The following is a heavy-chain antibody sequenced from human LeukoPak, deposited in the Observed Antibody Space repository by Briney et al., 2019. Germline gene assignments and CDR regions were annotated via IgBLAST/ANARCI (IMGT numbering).Heavy chain of an antibody. CDR1: GGSISSSSYF. CDR3: ARLDGSGSYRWGYYFDY. J-gene: IGHJ4*02. D-gene: IGHD3-10*01. Sequence: SETLSLTCTVSGGSISSSSYFWGWIRQPPGKGLECIAIIYYSGKTHYNPSLKSRVTISVDTSKNQFSLKLNSVTAADTALYYCARLDGSGSYRWGYYFDYWGQGALVTVSS. V-gene: IGHV4-39*01. CDR2: IYYSGKT.